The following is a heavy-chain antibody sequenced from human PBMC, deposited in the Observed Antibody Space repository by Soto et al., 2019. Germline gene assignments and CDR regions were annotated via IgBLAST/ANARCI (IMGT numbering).Heavy chain of an antibody. V-gene: IGHV4-39*01. J-gene: IGHJ6*03. CDR2: IYYSGST. Sequence: QLQLQESGPGLVKPSETLSLTCTVSGGSISSSSYYWGWIRQPPGKGLEWIGSIYYSGSTYYNPSLKNRVTISVDTSKNQYALRLSSVTASDTAVYYCARHEGYCSSTSCYVQEYYYYYYMDVWGKGTTVTVSS. CDR1: GGSISSSSYY. D-gene: IGHD2-2*01. CDR3: ARHEGYCSSTSCYVQEYYYYYYMDV.